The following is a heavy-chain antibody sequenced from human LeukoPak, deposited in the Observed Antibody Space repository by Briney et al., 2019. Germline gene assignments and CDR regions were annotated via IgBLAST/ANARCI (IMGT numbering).Heavy chain of an antibody. D-gene: IGHD3-16*01. CDR3: ARAGGFFSPFGY. CDR2: IYYSGST. V-gene: IGHV4-31*03. CDR1: GGSISSGGYY. Sequence: SETLSLTCTVSGGSISSGGYYWSWIRQHPGDGLEWIGYIYYSGSTYYNPSLKSRVTISIDPSKNQFSLKLSSVTAADTAVYYCARAGGFFSPFGYWGQGTLVTVSS. J-gene: IGHJ4*02.